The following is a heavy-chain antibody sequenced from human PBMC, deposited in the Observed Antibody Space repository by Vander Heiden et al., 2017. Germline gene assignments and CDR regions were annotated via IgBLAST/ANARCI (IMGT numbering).Heavy chain of an antibody. D-gene: IGHD2-2*01. CDR1: GFTFSSYS. Sequence: EVQLVESGGGLVKPGGFLRLSCAASGFTFSSYSMNWVRQAPGKGLEWVSSIRSSSSYIYYADSVKGRFTISRDNAKNSLYLQMNSLRAEDTAVYYCTRDGCSSTSCYQVDYWGQGTLVTVSS. CDR2: IRSSSSYI. J-gene: IGHJ4*02. CDR3: TRDGCSSTSCYQVDY. V-gene: IGHV3-21*01.